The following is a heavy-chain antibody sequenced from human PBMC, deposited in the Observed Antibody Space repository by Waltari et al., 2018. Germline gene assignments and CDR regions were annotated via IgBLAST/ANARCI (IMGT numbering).Heavy chain of an antibody. V-gene: IGHV4-34*01. CDR2: INHSGST. D-gene: IGHD3-3*01. CDR1: GGSFSGYY. CDR3: ARGRGTYYDFWSALRQVCYFDY. J-gene: IGHJ4*02. Sequence: QVQLQQWGAGLLKPSETLSLTGAVYGGSFSGYYWSWIRQPPGTGLAWIGEINHSGSTNYNPSLKSRVTISVDTSKNQFSLKLSSVTAADTAVYYCARGRGTYYDFWSALRQVCYFDYWGQGTLVTVSS.